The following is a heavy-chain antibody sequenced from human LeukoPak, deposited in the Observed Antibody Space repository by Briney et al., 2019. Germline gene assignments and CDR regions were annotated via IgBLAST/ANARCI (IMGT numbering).Heavy chain of an antibody. Sequence: GGSLRLSCAASGFTVSSNYMSWVRQAPGKGLEWVSVIYSGGSTYYADSVKGRFTISRDNSKNTLYLQMNSLRAEDTAVYYCARPTYSGSYYWFDYWGQGTLVTVSS. J-gene: IGHJ4*02. CDR2: IYSGGST. V-gene: IGHV3-53*01. CDR3: ARPTYSGSYYWFDY. D-gene: IGHD1-26*01. CDR1: GFTVSSNY.